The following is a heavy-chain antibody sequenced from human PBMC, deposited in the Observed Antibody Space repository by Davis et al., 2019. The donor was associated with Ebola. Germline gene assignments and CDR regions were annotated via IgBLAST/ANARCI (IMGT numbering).Heavy chain of an antibody. J-gene: IGHJ4*02. D-gene: IGHD3-10*01. CDR2: ISSSSSYI. CDR3: ARARGPGYFDY. CDR1: GFTLRSYS. V-gene: IGHV3-21*01. Sequence: GESPKTPCAAPGFTLRSYSMNWVRQAPGKGLEWVSSISSSSSYIYYADSVKGRFTISRDNAKNSLYLQMNSLRAEDTAVYYCARARGPGYFDYWGQGTLVTVSS.